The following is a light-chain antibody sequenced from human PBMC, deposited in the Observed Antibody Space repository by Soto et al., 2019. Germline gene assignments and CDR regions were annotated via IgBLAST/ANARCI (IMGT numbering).Light chain of an antibody. J-gene: IGLJ3*02. V-gene: IGLV2-11*01. CDR3: CSYAGSYTRV. Sequence: QSALTQPRSVSGSPGQSVTISCTGTSSDVGGYNYVSWYQQHPGKAPKLMLYYVSKRPSGVPDRFSGSKSGNTASLTISGLQAEDEADYYCCSYAGSYTRVFGGGTKVTVL. CDR2: YVS. CDR1: SSDVGGYNY.